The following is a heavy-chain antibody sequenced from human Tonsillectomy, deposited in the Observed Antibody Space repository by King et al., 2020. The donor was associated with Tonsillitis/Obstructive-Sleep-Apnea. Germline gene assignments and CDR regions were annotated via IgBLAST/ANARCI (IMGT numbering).Heavy chain of an antibody. CDR1: GYTFTGYY. Sequence: VQLVESGAEVKKPGASVKVSCKASGYTFTGYYMHWVRPAPGQGLEWMGWINPNSGGTNYAQKFQGRVTMTRDTSISTAYMELSRLRSDDTAVYYCERGGRVRMVYAKTLHLDYWGQGILVTVSS. V-gene: IGHV1-2*02. CDR3: ERGGRVRMVYAKTLHLDY. J-gene: IGHJ4*02. D-gene: IGHD2-8*01. CDR2: INPNSGGT.